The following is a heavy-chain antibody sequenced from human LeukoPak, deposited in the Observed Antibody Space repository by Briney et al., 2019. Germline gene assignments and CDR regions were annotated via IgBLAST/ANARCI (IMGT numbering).Heavy chain of an antibody. Sequence: SETLSLTCTVSGGPISSYYWSWIRQPPGKGLEWVGHIYYLGSTNYNPSLKSRVTISIDTSKNYFSLKLNSVIAADTAVYYCARDRPGSYWYFDLWGRGTLVTVSS. D-gene: IGHD3-10*01. V-gene: IGHV4-59*01. CDR2: IYYLGST. CDR1: GGPISSYY. J-gene: IGHJ2*01. CDR3: ARDRPGSYWYFDL.